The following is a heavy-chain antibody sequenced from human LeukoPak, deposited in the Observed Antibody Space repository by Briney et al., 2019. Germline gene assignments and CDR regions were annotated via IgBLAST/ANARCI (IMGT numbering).Heavy chain of an antibody. CDR2: IWYDGSNK. V-gene: IGHV3-33*01. CDR1: GFTFSSYG. J-gene: IGHJ4*02. D-gene: IGHD2-15*01. Sequence: GGSLRLSCAASGFTFSSYGMHWVRQAPGKGLEWVAVIWYDGSNKYYADSVKGRFTISRDNSKNTLYLQMNSLRAEDTAVYYCARGDCSAASCYYFDCWGQGTLVTVSS. CDR3: ARGDCSAASCYYFDC.